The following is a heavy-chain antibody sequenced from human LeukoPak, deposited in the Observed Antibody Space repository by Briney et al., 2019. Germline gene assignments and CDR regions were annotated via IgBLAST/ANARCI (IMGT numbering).Heavy chain of an antibody. J-gene: IGHJ4*02. CDR3: ARGSTARYYYDSSGYYRGAFDY. CDR1: GYTFTSYG. CDR2: ISAYNGNT. V-gene: IGHV1-18*01. D-gene: IGHD3-22*01. Sequence: ASVKVSCKASGYTFTSYGIGWVRQAPGQGLEWMGWISAYNGNTNYAQKLQGRVTMTTDTSTSTAYMELRSLRSDDTAVYYCARGSTARYYYDSSGYYRGAFDYWGQGTLVTVSS.